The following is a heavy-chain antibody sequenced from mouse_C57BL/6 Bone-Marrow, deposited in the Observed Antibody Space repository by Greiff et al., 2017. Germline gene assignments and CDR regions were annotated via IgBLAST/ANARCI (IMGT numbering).Heavy chain of an antibody. J-gene: IGHJ3*01. CDR3: ARGGRYYYGSSPAWFAY. D-gene: IGHD1-1*01. Sequence: QVQLQQSGTELVKPGASVKLSCKASGYTFTSYWMHWVKQRPGQGLEWIGNINPSNGGTNYNEKFKSKATLTVDKSSSTAYMQLSSLTSEDSAVYDCARGGRYYYGSSPAWFAYWGQGTLVTVSA. V-gene: IGHV1-53*01. CDR1: GYTFTSYW. CDR2: INPSNGGT.